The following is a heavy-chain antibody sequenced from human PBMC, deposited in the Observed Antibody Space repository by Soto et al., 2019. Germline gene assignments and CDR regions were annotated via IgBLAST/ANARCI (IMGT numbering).Heavy chain of an antibody. V-gene: IGHV1-2*02. D-gene: IGHD6-13*01. CDR3: ARNAAGTPDFDY. CDR1: GYTFTGYY. Sequence: EASVKVSCKASGYTFTGYYMHWVRQAPGQELEWMGWINPNSGGTNYAQKFQGRVTMTRDTSISTAYMELSRLRSDDTAVYYCARNAAGTPDFDYWGQGTLVTGSS. CDR2: INPNSGGT. J-gene: IGHJ4*02.